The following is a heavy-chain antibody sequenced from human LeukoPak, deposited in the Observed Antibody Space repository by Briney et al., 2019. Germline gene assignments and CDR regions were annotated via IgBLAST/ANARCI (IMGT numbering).Heavy chain of an antibody. Sequence: PSGTLSLTCTVSGDSISDSYWTWIRQPPGKGLEWIGYIYYSGSTYYNPSLKSRVTISVDTSKNQFSLKLSSVTAADTAVYYCARGPDSSSWYVDYWGQGTLVTVSS. J-gene: IGHJ4*02. CDR2: IYYSGST. CDR1: GDSISDSY. D-gene: IGHD6-13*01. CDR3: ARGPDSSSWYVDY. V-gene: IGHV4-30-4*08.